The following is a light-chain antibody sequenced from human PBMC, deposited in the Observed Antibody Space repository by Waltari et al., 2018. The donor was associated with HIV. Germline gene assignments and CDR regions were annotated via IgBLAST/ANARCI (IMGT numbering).Light chain of an antibody. CDR3: QSRDSSGKHVL. CDR2: GEY. CDR1: SLGGSY. Sequence: SSELTQYPTVSVALGQTVRITCQGDSLGGSYDSWYQQKPGQAPVLFIYGEYNRPSGSTDRCSGSSAGNTASLTSSGALAEDEADYYCQSRDSSGKHVLVGGGTRLTVL. J-gene: IGLJ2*01. V-gene: IGLV3-19*01.